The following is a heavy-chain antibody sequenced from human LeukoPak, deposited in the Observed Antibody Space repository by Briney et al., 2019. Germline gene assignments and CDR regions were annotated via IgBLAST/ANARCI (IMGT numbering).Heavy chain of an antibody. CDR1: GGSISSYY. V-gene: IGHV4-59*01. Sequence: RSSETLSLTCTVSGGSISSYYWSWIRQPPGKGLEWIGYIYYSGSTNYNPSLKSRVTISVDTSKNQFSLKLSSVTAADTAVYYCARDRVVATITAGPKYYYYYMDVWGKGTTVTVSS. CDR2: IYYSGST. D-gene: IGHD5-12*01. CDR3: ARDRVVATITAGPKYYYYYMDV. J-gene: IGHJ6*03.